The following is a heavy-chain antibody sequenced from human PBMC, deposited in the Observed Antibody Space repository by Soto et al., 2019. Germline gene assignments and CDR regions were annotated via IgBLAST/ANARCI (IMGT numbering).Heavy chain of an antibody. D-gene: IGHD3-22*01. CDR1: GYSFAGYW. CDR2: IDPSDSQT. CDR3: ARQIYDSDTDPNFQYYFDS. Sequence: GESLKISCKGSGYSFAGYWITWVRQKPGKGLEWMGRIDPSDSQTYYSPSFRGHVTISVTKSITTVFLQWSSLRASDTAMYYCARQIYDSDTDPNFQYYFDSWGQGTPVTGSS. V-gene: IGHV5-10-1*01. J-gene: IGHJ4*02.